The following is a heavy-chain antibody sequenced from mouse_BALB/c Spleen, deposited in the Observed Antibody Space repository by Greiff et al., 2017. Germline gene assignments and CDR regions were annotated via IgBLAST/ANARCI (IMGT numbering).Heavy chain of an antibody. CDR3: ARDAMDY. CDR1: GYTFTNYW. J-gene: IGHJ4*01. CDR2: IYPGGGYT. Sequence: VKLMESGAELVRPGTSVKISCKASGYTFTNYWLGWVKQRPGHGLEWIGDIYPGGGYTNYNEKFKGKATLTADTSSSTAYMQLSSLTSEDSAVYFCARDAMDYWGQGTSVTVSS. V-gene: IGHV1-63*02.